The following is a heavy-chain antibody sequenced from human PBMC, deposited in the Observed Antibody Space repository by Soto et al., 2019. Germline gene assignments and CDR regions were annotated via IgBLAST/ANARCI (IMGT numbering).Heavy chain of an antibody. CDR2: ISGSGGST. D-gene: IGHD2-15*01. V-gene: IGHV3-23*01. Sequence: GGSLRLSCAASGFTFSSYAMSWVRQAPGKGLEWVSAISGSGGSTYYADPVKGRFTISRDNSKNTLYLQMNSLRAEDTAVYYCAKGARDPVVAATPPHAFDIWGQGTMVTVSS. CDR1: GFTFSSYA. J-gene: IGHJ3*02. CDR3: AKGARDPVVAATPPHAFDI.